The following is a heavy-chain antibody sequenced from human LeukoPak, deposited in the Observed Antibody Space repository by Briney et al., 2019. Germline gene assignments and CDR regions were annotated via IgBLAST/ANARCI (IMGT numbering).Heavy chain of an antibody. D-gene: IGHD3-10*01. J-gene: IGHJ3*02. CDR2: INPNSGGT. V-gene: IGHV1-2*04. CDR1: GYTFTGYY. CDR3: ARDRKGGDGSGSYIHDAFDI. Sequence: GASVKVSCKASGYTFTGYYMHWVRQAPGQGLEWMGWINPNSGGTNYAQKFQGWVTMTRDTSISTAYMELSRLRSDDTAVYYCARDRKGGDGSGSYIHDAFDIWGQGTMVTVSS.